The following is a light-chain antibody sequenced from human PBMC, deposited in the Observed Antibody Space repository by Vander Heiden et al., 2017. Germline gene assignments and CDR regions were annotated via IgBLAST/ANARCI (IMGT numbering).Light chain of an antibody. J-gene: IGKJ4*01. CDR3: QQYNNRSPLS. CDR1: ESVSKN. CDR2: GAS. Sequence: EKVMTLSPATLSVSPGQRATLSCRASESVSKNLAWYQHKPGQAPRLLIYGASTRATGIPGRFSGSGSGTEFTLTISSLQSEDFAVYYCQQYNNRSPLSFGGGTKVEIK. V-gene: IGKV3-15*01.